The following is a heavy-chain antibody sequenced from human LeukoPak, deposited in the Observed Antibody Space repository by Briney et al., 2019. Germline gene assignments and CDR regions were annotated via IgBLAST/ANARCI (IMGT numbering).Heavy chain of an antibody. Sequence: PSETLSLTCTVSGGSITNNNYYWDWIRQPPGKGLEWIGDLYYSGSTHYNPSLKSRVTISVDTSKNQFSLKLNSVTAADTAVYYCARGRDYSNDVAGWFDPWGQGNLVTVSS. CDR1: GGSITNNNYY. CDR2: LYYSGST. J-gene: IGHJ5*02. D-gene: IGHD4-11*01. V-gene: IGHV4-39*01. CDR3: ARGRDYSNDVAGWFDP.